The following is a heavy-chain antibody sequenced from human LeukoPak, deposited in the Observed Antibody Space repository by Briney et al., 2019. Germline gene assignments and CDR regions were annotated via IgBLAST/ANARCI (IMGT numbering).Heavy chain of an antibody. Sequence: GGSLRLSCAASGFTFSSYAMHWVRQAPGKGLEWVAVISYDGSNKYYADSVKGRFTISRDNSKNTLYLQMNSLRAEDTAVYYCARGYSGSYKGAFDIWGQGTMVTVSS. CDR3: ARGYSGSYKGAFDI. CDR1: GFTFSSYA. J-gene: IGHJ3*02. CDR2: ISYDGSNK. D-gene: IGHD1-26*01. V-gene: IGHV3-30-3*01.